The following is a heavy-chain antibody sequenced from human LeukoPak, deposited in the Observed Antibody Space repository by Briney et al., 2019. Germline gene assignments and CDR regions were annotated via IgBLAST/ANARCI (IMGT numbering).Heavy chain of an antibody. CDR1: GGSISSYY. CDR3: ARVLAVALFHNWFDP. Sequence: SETLSLTCTVSGGSISSYYWSWIRQPPGKGLEWIGSIYYSGSTYYNPSLKSRVTISVDTSKNQFSLKLSSVTAADTAVYYCARVLAVALFHNWFDPWGQGTLVTVSS. CDR2: IYYSGST. V-gene: IGHV4-39*01. D-gene: IGHD6-19*01. J-gene: IGHJ5*02.